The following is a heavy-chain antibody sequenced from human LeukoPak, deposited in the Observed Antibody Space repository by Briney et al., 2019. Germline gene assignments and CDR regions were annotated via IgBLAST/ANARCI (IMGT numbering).Heavy chain of an antibody. Sequence: GGSLRLSCAASGFTVSSNYMSWVRQAPGKGLEWVSVIYSGGSTYYADSVKGRFTTSRDNSKNTLYLQMNSLRAEDAAVYYCAREIVGGGGFDYWGEGTLVTVSS. J-gene: IGHJ4*02. CDR1: GFTVSSNY. CDR2: IYSGGST. V-gene: IGHV3-53*01. D-gene: IGHD1-26*01. CDR3: AREIVGGGGFDY.